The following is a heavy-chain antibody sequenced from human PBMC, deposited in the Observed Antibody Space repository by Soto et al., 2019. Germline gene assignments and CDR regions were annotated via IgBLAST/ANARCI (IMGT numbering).Heavy chain of an antibody. CDR2: VRSKANSYAT. Sequence: EVQLVESGGGLVQPGGSLKLSCAASGFTFSGSAMHWVRQASGKGLEWVGRVRSKANSYATVYAASVKGRFTISRDDSKNTAYLQMNSLKIEDTAVYYCTRQALQYRGGDCHLLPYFDLWGRGTLVTVSS. V-gene: IGHV3-73*02. D-gene: IGHD2-21*01. J-gene: IGHJ2*01. CDR1: GFTFSGSA. CDR3: TRQALQYRGGDCHLLPYFDL.